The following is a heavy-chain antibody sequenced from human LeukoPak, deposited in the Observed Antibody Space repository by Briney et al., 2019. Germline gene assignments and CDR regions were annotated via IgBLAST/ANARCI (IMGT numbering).Heavy chain of an antibody. J-gene: IGHJ6*03. CDR3: ARGVLRYFDLRSHSMDV. D-gene: IGHD3-9*01. CDR2: ISNSGDTK. Sequence: GGSLRLSCAASAFSFSDYCMSWIRQAPGKGLEWVSYISNSGDTKYYAGSVQGRVTISRDNAKNSLYLQMNSLRAEDTAVYYCARGVLRYFDLRSHSMDVWGKGTTVTVSS. CDR1: AFSFSDYC. V-gene: IGHV3-11*04.